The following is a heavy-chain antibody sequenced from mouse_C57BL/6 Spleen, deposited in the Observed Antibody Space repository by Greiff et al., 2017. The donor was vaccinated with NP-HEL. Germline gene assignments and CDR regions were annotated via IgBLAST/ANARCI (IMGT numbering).Heavy chain of an antibody. CDR1: GYSITSGYY. CDR3: ARAYYDYYAMDY. Sequence: EVKLVESGPGLVKPSQSLSLTCSVTGYSITSGYYWNWIRQFPGNKLEWMGYISYDGSNNYNPSLKNRISITRDTSKNQFFLKLNSVTTEDTATYYCARAYYDYYAMDYWGQGTSVTVSS. V-gene: IGHV3-6*01. D-gene: IGHD2-10*01. J-gene: IGHJ4*01. CDR2: ISYDGSN.